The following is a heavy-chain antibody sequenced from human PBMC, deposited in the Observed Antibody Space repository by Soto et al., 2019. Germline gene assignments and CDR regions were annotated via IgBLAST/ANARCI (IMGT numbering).Heavy chain of an antibody. CDR1: GFTFSSSA. D-gene: IGHD2-2*02. J-gene: IGHJ4*02. Sequence: EVQLLESGGGLVQPGGSLRLSCAASGFTFSSSAMSWVRQTPGQGLYWVSSISGSDGSTFYADSVRGRFTISRDNSKNTLSLQINSLRAEDTSVYYCAKGGRDHYTLWGQATLVTVSS. V-gene: IGHV3-23*01. CDR2: ISGSDGST. CDR3: AKGGRDHYTL.